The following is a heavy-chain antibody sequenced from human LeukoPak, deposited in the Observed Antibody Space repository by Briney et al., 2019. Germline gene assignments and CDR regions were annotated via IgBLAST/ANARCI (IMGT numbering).Heavy chain of an antibody. V-gene: IGHV3-33*01. CDR1: GFTFSSYG. D-gene: IGHD3-16*02. Sequence: GGSLRLSCAASGFTFSSYGMHWVRQAPGKGLEWVAVIWYDGSNKYHADSVKGRFTISRDNSKNTLYLQMNSLGAEDTAVYYCARNDAPSSYYDYVWGSYRSGSFDYWGQGTLVTVSS. J-gene: IGHJ4*02. CDR3: ARNDAPSSYYDYVWGSYRSGSFDY. CDR2: IWYDGSNK.